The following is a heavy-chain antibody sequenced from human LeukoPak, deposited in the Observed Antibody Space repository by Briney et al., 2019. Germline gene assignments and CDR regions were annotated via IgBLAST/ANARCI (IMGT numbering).Heavy chain of an antibody. V-gene: IGHV3-30*09. Sequence: GGSLRLSCAASGFTFSNFAMNWVRQAPGKGLEWVAFISYDGSIKSYADSVKGRFAVSRDNSKNTLYLQMNSLRPEDTAFYYCTKSYDNGWYVCDYWGQGTLVTVSS. CDR2: ISYDGSIK. D-gene: IGHD6-19*01. J-gene: IGHJ4*02. CDR3: TKSYDNGWYVCDY. CDR1: GFTFSNFA.